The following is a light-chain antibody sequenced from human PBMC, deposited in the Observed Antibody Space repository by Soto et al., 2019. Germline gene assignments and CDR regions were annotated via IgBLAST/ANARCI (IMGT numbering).Light chain of an antibody. V-gene: IGKV3-15*01. CDR3: QQYNNWPPLT. J-gene: IGKJ4*01. Sequence: EIMMTQSPATLSVSPGERATLSCRASQSVSDNLAWYQQKPGQAPRLLIYGASTRATGVPARFSGSGSGTEFTLTISSLQSEDFALYYCQQYNNWPPLTFGGGTKVEIK. CDR2: GAS. CDR1: QSVSDN.